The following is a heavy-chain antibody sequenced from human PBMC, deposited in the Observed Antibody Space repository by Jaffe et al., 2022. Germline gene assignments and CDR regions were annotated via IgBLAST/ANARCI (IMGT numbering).Heavy chain of an antibody. CDR2: IYYSGST. CDR1: GGSISSYY. D-gene: IGHD4-4*01. Sequence: QVQLQESGPGLVKPSETLSLTCTVSGGSISSYYWSWIRQPPGKGLEWIGYIYYSGSTNYNPSLKSRVTISVDTSKNQFSLKLSSVTAADTAVYYCARATTVTTFDYWGQGTLVTVSS. V-gene: IGHV4-59*01. J-gene: IGHJ4*02. CDR3: ARATTVTTFDY.